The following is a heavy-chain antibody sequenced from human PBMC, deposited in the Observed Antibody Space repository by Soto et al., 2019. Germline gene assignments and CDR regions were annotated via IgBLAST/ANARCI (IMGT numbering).Heavy chain of an antibody. CDR1: GFTFSDYY. CDR3: ARLRASSWYMGGYLDY. V-gene: IGHV3-11*06. CDR2: IVSSSAYT. Sequence: QVQLVEFGGGLVKPGGSLRLSCGASGFTFSDYYMSWLRQAPGKGLEWVSYIVSSSAYTSYADSVKGRFTISRDNAKNSLYLEMRSLRVEDTAVYYCARLRASSWYMGGYLDYWGQGTLVTVSS. J-gene: IGHJ4*02. D-gene: IGHD6-13*01.